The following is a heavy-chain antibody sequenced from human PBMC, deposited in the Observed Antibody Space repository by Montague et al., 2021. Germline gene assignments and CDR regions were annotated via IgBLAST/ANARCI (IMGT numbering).Heavy chain of an antibody. CDR1: GFPFSLYA. D-gene: IGHD6-13*01. J-gene: IGHJ6*03. CDR2: INGFVTNT. V-gene: IGHV3-23*01. CDR3: AKDSESSWAAAYYYYMDV. Sequence: SLRLSFAASGFPFSLYAMSWVRQAPAKGLEWVSRINGFVTNTYYADSVKGRFAISRDNSKNTLDLQMNILRAEDTAVYYCAKDSESSWAAAYYYYMDVWGKGTPVTVSS.